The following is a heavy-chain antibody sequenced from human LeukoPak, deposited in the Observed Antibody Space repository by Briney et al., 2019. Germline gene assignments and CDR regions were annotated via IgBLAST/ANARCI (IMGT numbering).Heavy chain of an antibody. CDR2: IYYSGST. V-gene: IGHV4-59*01. J-gene: IGHJ4*02. CDR3: AREGSSSWYYSDY. D-gene: IGHD6-13*01. CDR1: GGSISSYY. Sequence: SETLSLTCTVSGGSISSYYWSWIRQPPGKGLEWIGYIYYSGSTNYNPSLKSRVTISVDTSKNQFSLKLSSVAAADTAVYYCAREGSSSWYYSDYWGQGTLVTVSS.